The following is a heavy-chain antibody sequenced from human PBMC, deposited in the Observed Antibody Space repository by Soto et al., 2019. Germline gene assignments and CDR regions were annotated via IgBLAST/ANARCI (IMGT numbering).Heavy chain of an antibody. V-gene: IGHV4-34*01. Sequence: PSETVSRTYAVYGGSVSGYYWSWIRQPPGKGLEWIGEINHSGSTNYNPSLKSRVTISVDTSKNQFSLKLSSVTAADTAVYYCARLTYYYGSGSSWGQGTLVTVSS. CDR2: INHSGST. J-gene: IGHJ5*02. CDR1: GGSVSGYY. D-gene: IGHD3-10*01. CDR3: ARLTYYYGSGSS.